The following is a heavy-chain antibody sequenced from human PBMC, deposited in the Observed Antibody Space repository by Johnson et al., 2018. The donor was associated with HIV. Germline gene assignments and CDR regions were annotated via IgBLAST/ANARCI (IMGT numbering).Heavy chain of an antibody. D-gene: IGHD1-1*01. Sequence: VLLLESGGGLVAPGGSLRLSCAASGFSFRNAWMSWVRQAPGKGLEWVGRVKNKADGGTIDYAAFVKGRFIISRDKSKNTLYLQMNSLRPEDTAMYYCARETVAGTMGGAFDIWGQGTMVTVSS. V-gene: IGHV3-15*01. CDR1: GFSFRNAW. CDR3: ARETVAGTMGGAFDI. J-gene: IGHJ3*02. CDR2: VKNKADGGTI.